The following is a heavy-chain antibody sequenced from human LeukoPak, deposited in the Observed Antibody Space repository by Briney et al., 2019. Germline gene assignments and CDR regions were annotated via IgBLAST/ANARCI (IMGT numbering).Heavy chain of an antibody. CDR2: IYYRGST. CDR3: ARRGADDYGDYGFDY. Sequence: SETLSLTCTVSGGSISSYYWSWIRQPPGKGLQWIGYIYYRGSTNYNPSLKSRVTISVDTSKNQFSLKLSSVTAADTAVYYCARRGADDYGDYGFDYWGQGTLVTVSS. V-gene: IGHV4-59*08. D-gene: IGHD4-17*01. J-gene: IGHJ4*02. CDR1: GGSISSYY.